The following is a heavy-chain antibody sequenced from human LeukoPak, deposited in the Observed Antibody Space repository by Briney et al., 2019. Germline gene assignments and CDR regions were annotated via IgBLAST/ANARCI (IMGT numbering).Heavy chain of an antibody. CDR3: ARVGIAVDGFDY. Sequence: ASVKVSCTASGYTFTSYAMHWVRQAPGQRLEWMGWINAGNGNTKYSQKFQGRVTITRDTSASTAYMELSSLRSEDTAVYYCARVGIAVDGFDYWGQGTLVTVSS. D-gene: IGHD6-19*01. J-gene: IGHJ4*02. CDR1: GYTFTSYA. CDR2: INAGNGNT. V-gene: IGHV1-3*01.